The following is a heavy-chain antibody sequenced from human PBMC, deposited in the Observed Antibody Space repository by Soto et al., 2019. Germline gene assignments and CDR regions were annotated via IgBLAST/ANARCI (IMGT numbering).Heavy chain of an antibody. CDR3: TRALSGSYDS. V-gene: IGHV6-1*01. CDR1: GDSVSSKSAA. Sequence: AVSGDSVSSKSAAWNWIRQSPSRGLEWLGRTYYRSKWSTDYAVSVKSRITINPDTSKNQFSLHLNSVTPEDTAVYYCTRALSGSYDSWGQGTLVTVSS. J-gene: IGHJ5*01. CDR2: TYYRSKWST. D-gene: IGHD1-26*01.